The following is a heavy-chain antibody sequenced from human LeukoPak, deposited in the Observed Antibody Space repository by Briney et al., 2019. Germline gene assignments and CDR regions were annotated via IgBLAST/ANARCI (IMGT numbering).Heavy chain of an antibody. V-gene: IGHV3-15*01. CDR3: TTSGTPFQF. D-gene: IGHD3-10*01. CDR2: IKTTLDGGTT. Sequence: RAGGSLILSCAASGFIFTDAWMSWVRQTPGKGLEWVGRIKTTLDGGTTDYAAPVKGRFTISRHDSNNTVHLQMDSLKAEDTAVYYCTTSGTPFQFWGQGALVTVSS. J-gene: IGHJ1*01. CDR1: GFIFTDAW.